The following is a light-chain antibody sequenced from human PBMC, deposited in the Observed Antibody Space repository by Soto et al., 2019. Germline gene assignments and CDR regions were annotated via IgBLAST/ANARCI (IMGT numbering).Light chain of an antibody. V-gene: IGLV1-51*01. J-gene: IGLJ1*01. CDR1: SSNIGNFY. CDR3: GVWDNSLTTYV. CDR2: DSN. Sequence: QSALTQPPSVSAAPGQKVTISCSGSSSNIGNFYVSWYQQLPGTAPKLLIYDSNKRPSEIPDRFSGSKSGTSATLGITGLQAGDDADYYCGVWDNSLTTYVFGAGTKVTVL.